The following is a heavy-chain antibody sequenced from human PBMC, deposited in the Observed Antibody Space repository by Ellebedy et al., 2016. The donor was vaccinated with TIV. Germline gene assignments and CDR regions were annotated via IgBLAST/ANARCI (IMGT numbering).Heavy chain of an antibody. V-gene: IGHV3-23*01. J-gene: IGHJ1*01. Sequence: GGSLRLSXAASGFTFSSYAMSWVRQAPGKGLEWVSAISGSGGSTYYADSVKGRFTISRDNSKNTLYLQMNSLRAEDTAVYYCAKGPGQWLVEYFQHWGQGTLVTVSS. D-gene: IGHD6-19*01. CDR3: AKGPGQWLVEYFQH. CDR2: ISGSGGST. CDR1: GFTFSSYA.